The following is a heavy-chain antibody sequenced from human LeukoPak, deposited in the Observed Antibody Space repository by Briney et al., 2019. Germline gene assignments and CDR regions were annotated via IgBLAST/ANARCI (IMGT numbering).Heavy chain of an antibody. D-gene: IGHD5-18*01. CDR2: ISGSGDNT. CDR1: GFTFSGFA. CDR3: AREPRYSHYYLDV. V-gene: IGHV3-23*01. J-gene: IGHJ6*03. Sequence: PGGSLRLSCAASGFTFSGFAMSWVRRTPGKGLEWVSGISGSGDNTLYADSVKGRFTISRDNSKNTLYLEMNSLSAEDTAVYYCAREPRYSHYYLDVWGEGTTVIVSS.